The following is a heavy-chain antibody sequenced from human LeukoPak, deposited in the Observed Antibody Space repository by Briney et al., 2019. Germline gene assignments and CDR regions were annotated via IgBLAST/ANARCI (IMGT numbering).Heavy chain of an antibody. J-gene: IGHJ4*02. V-gene: IGHV3-23*01. CDR3: AKGSSSNIAARLNY. CDR2: ISGSDGST. D-gene: IGHD6-6*01. CDR1: GFTFSSYA. Sequence: PGGSLRLSCAASGFTFSSYAMSWVRQAPGKGLEWVSGISGSDGSTYYADSVKGRFAISRDNSKNTLFLQMNSLRAEDTAVYYCAKGSSSNIAARLNYWGQGTLVTVSS.